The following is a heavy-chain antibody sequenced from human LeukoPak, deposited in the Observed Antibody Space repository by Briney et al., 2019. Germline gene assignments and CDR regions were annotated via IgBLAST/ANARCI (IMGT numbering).Heavy chain of an antibody. D-gene: IGHD3-10*01. CDR1: GYTFTNYD. CDR2: MNTNNGNT. Sequence: ASVKVSCKASGYTFTNYDITWVRQAPGQGLEWMGGMNTNNGNTNYAQRLQGRITMTTDTSTNTAYMELRSLKSDDSAVYYCTRDSRDAWLDPWGQGTLVTVSS. CDR3: TRDSRDAWLDP. J-gene: IGHJ5*02. V-gene: IGHV1-18*04.